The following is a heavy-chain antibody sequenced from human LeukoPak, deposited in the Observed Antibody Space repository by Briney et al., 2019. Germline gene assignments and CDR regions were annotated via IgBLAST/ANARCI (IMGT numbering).Heavy chain of an antibody. CDR2: IYYSGST. J-gene: IGHJ4*02. V-gene: IGHV4-59*01. D-gene: IGHD3-3*01. CDR1: GGSISSYY. CDR3: ARGSGYDFWSGYSNWDI. Sequence: PSETLSLTCTVSGGSISSYYWSWIRQPPGKGLEWIGYIYYSGSTNYNPPLKSRVTISVDTSKNQFSLKLSSVTAADTAVYYCARGSGYDFWSGYSNWDIWGQGTLVTVSS.